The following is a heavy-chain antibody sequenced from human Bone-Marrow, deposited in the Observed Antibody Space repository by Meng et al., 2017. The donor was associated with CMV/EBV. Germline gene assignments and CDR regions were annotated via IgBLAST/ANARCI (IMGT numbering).Heavy chain of an antibody. D-gene: IGHD6-6*01. CDR1: GFTFSSYA. V-gene: IGHV3-30*04. J-gene: IGHJ6*02. CDR2: ISYDGSNK. Sequence: GEFLNISCAASGFTFSSYAMHWVRQAPGKGLEWVAVISYDGSNKYYADSVKGRFTIPRDNSKNTLYLQRNSLRAEDTAVYYGARTIAARPSYYYYGMDVWGQGTTVTVSS. CDR3: ARTIAARPSYYYYGMDV.